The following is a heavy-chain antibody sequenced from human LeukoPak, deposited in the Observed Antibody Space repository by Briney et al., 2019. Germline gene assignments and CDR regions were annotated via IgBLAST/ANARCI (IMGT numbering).Heavy chain of an antibody. CDR3: ARGGGLCSSTSCYITWFDP. D-gene: IGHD2-2*02. CDR1: GYTFTSYY. V-gene: IGHV1-46*01. Sequence: ASVKVSCKASGYTFTSYYMHWVRQAPGQGLEWMGIINPSGGSTSYARKFQGRVTMTRDMSTSTVYMELSSLRSEDTAVYYCARGGGLCSSTSCYITWFDPWGQGTLVTVSS. J-gene: IGHJ5*02. CDR2: INPSGGST.